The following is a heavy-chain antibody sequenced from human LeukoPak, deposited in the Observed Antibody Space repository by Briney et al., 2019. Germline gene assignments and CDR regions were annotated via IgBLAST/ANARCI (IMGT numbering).Heavy chain of an antibody. V-gene: IGHV1-69*13. CDR3: ARGTYYYDSSGYYLTLLDAFDI. CDR2: IIPIFGTA. CDR1: GGTFSSYA. D-gene: IGHD3-22*01. J-gene: IGHJ3*02. Sequence: ASVKVSCTASGGTFSSYAISWVRQAPGQGLEWMGGIIPIFGTANYAQKFQGRVTITADESTSTAYMELSSLRSEDTAVYYCARGTYYYDSSGYYLTLLDAFDIWGQGTMVTVSS.